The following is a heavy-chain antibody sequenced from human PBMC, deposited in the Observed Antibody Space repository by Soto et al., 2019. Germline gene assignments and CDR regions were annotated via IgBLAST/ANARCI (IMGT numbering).Heavy chain of an antibody. CDR3: ARDPKTYYYDSSGYYWPPVFDY. V-gene: IGHV1-2*04. CDR1: GYTFTGYY. J-gene: IGHJ4*02. D-gene: IGHD3-22*01. CDR2: INPNSGGT. Sequence: GASVKVSCKASGYTFTGYYMHWVRQAPGQGLEWMGWINPNSGGTNYAQKFQGWVTMTRDTSISTAYMELSRLRSDDTAVYYCARDPKTYYYDSSGYYWPPVFDYWGQGTLVTVSS.